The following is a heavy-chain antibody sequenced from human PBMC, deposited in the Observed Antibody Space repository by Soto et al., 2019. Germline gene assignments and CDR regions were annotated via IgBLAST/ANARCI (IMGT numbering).Heavy chain of an antibody. J-gene: IGHJ2*01. V-gene: IGHV3-48*02. CDR1: GFTFSSYS. D-gene: IGHD6-19*01. CDR3: ARDPSLEHWLEWYFDL. Sequence: EVQLVESGGGLVQPGGSLRLSCAASGFTFSSYSMNWVRQAPGKGLEWVSYISSSSSTIYYADSVKGRFTISRDNAKNSLYLQMNSLRDEDTAVYYCARDPSLEHWLEWYFDLWGRGTLVTVSS. CDR2: ISSSSSTI.